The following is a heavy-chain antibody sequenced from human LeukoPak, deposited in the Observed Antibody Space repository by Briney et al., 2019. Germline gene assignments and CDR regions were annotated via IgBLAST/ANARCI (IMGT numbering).Heavy chain of an antibody. D-gene: IGHD2-2*01. CDR1: GDSVSSDNAA. V-gene: IGHV6-1*01. Sequence: SQTLSLPCSISGDSVSSDNAAWNWIRQSPSRGLEWLGRTYYRSKYYNDYAVSVKSRITINPDTPKNQISLQLNSVTPEDTAVYYCARDERRACSGTTCYFNWFDTWGQGTLVTVSS. CDR2: TYYRSKYYN. CDR3: ARDERRACSGTTCYFNWFDT. J-gene: IGHJ5*02.